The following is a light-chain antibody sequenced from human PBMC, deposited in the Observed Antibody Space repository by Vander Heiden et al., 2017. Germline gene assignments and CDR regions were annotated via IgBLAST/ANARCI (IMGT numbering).Light chain of an antibody. CDR3: RQSLQTPLT. CDR1: QSLLHSNGYNY. V-gene: IGKV2-28*01. J-gene: IGKJ4*01. CDR2: LGS. Sequence: DIVMTQSPLSLPVTPGEPASISCRSSQSLLHSNGYNYLDWYLQKPGQSPQLLIYLGSNRASGVPDRFSGSGSGTDFTLKISRVEAEDVRVYYCRQSLQTPLTFGGGTKVEIK.